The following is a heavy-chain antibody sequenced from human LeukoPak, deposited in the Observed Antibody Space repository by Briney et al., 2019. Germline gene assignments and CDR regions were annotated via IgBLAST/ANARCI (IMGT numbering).Heavy chain of an antibody. CDR1: GYTFTSYH. CDR3: ARFASSSWWGNYGMDV. J-gene: IGHJ6*02. CDR2: IIPIFGTA. D-gene: IGHD6-13*01. Sequence: ASVKVSCKASGYTFTSYHMHWVRQAPGQGLEWMGGIIPIFGTANYAQKFQGRVTITADESTSTAYMELSSLRSEDTAVYYCARFASSSWWGNYGMDVWGQGTTVTVSS. V-gene: IGHV1-69*13.